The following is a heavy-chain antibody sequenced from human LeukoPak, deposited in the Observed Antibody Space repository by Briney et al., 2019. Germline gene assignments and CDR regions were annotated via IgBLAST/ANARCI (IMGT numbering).Heavy chain of an antibody. Sequence: SETLSLTCAVYGGSFSGYYWSWIRQPPGRGLEWIGGINHSGSTNYNPSLKSRVTISVDTSKNQFSLKLSSVTAADTAVYYCARARNSSGYYYSWFDYWGQGTRVTVSS. V-gene: IGHV4-34*01. J-gene: IGHJ4*02. D-gene: IGHD3-22*01. CDR2: INHSGST. CDR1: GGSFSGYY. CDR3: ARARNSSGYYYSWFDY.